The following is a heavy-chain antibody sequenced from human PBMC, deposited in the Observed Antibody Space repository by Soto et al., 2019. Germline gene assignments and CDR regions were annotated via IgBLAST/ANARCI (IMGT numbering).Heavy chain of an antibody. D-gene: IGHD6-19*01. CDR2: INGYNGNT. V-gene: IGHV1-18*01. J-gene: IGHJ6*02. CDR1: GYTFTTYG. CDR3: ASEGSDPYYYYGMDV. Sequence: QVQLEQSGAEVKKPGDSMKVSCKASGYTFTTYGISWVRQAPGQGLEWMGWINGYNGNTDYPQKLQGRVSMTTDTYTSTAYMALRSLRSDDTAVYYCASEGSDPYYYYGMDVWGQGTTVTVSS.